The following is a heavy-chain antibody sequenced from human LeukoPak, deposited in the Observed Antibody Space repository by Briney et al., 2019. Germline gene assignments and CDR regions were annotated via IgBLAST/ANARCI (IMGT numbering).Heavy chain of an antibody. D-gene: IGHD5-18*01. Sequence: PSETLSLTCTVSGGSISSGSYYWSWIRQPAGKGLEWIGRIYTSGSTNYNPSLKSRVTISVDTSKNQFSLKLSSVTAADTAVYYCSYGYRHAHTWGQGTPVTVSS. CDR2: IYTSGST. CDR3: SYGYRHAHT. J-gene: IGHJ5*02. CDR1: GGSISSGSYY. V-gene: IGHV4-61*02.